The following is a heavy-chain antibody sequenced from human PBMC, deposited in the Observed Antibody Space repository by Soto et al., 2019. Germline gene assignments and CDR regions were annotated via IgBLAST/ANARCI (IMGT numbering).Heavy chain of an antibody. CDR3: ARVSYADYGIEFFHY. Sequence: KQSQTLSLTCAISGDSVSSNSVTWNWIRQSPSRGLEWLGRTYYRSKWYNDYALSVKSRITITPDTSKNQFSLQLNSVTPEDTAVYYCARVSYADYGIEFFHYWGQGTLVTVSS. D-gene: IGHD4-17*01. CDR1: GDSVSSNSVT. CDR2: TYYRSKWYN. V-gene: IGHV6-1*01. J-gene: IGHJ1*01.